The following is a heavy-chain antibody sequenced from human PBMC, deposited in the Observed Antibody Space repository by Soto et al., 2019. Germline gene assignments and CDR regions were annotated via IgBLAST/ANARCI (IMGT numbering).Heavy chain of an antibody. J-gene: IGHJ4*02. CDR3: ATPTPLRGAMITNINFDF. D-gene: IGHD3-10*01. CDR1: GGSFSGNY. CDR2: INHSGST. V-gene: IGHV4-34*01. Sequence: PSETLSLTCAVYGGSFSGNYWSWIRQSPGKGLEWIGEINHSGSTNYNPSLKSRVTLSLDASKNQFSLNSDDTAVYYCATPTPLRGAMITNINFDFWGQGTPVTVSS.